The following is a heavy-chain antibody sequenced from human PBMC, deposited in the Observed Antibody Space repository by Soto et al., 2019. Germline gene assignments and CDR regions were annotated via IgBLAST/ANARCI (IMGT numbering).Heavy chain of an antibody. CDR3: ARVRGIAVAGRGYYYYGMDV. V-gene: IGHV3-13*01. J-gene: IGHJ6*02. CDR2: IGTAGDT. CDR1: GFTFSSYD. D-gene: IGHD6-19*01. Sequence: GGSLRLSCAASGFTFSSYDMHWVRQATGKGLEWVSAIGTAGDTYYPGSVKGRFTISRENAKNSLYLQMNSLRAEDTAVYYCARVRGIAVAGRGYYYYGMDVWGQGTTVTVSS.